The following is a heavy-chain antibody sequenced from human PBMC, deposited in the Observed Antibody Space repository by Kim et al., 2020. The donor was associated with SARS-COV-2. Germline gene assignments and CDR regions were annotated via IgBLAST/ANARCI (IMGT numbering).Heavy chain of an antibody. CDR3: GIVASRDYDFGTFDDSDY. V-gene: IGHV4-61*01. D-gene: IGHD3-3*01. Sequence: SETLSLTCTVSGGSVSSGSYYWSWIRQPPGKGLEWIGYIYYSGSTNYNPSLKSRVTISVDTSKNQFSLKLSSVTAADTAVYYCGIVASRDYDFGTFDDSDYWGQGTLVTVSS. CDR1: GGSVSSGSYY. J-gene: IGHJ4*02. CDR2: IYYSGST.